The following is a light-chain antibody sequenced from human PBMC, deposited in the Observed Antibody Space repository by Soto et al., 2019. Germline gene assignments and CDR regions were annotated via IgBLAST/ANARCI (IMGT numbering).Light chain of an antibody. CDR3: SSFTSTTTLV. V-gene: IGLV2-14*01. Sequence: QSVLTQPRSVSGSPGQSVTISCTGTSSDVGAYNYVSWYQRHPGKAPKLMIYEVTNRPSGVSNRFSGSKSGDTASLTISGLQAEDEADYYCSSFTSTTTLVFGTGTKLTVL. CDR2: EVT. CDR1: SSDVGAYNY. J-gene: IGLJ1*01.